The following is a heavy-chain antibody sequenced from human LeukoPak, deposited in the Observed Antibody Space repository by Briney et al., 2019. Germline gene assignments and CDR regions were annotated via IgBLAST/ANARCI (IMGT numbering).Heavy chain of an antibody. Sequence: SETLSLTCAVYGESFANYYWTWVRQSPGKALEWIGEVNHSGSANYNPSLKSRVTISVDTSKNQFSLKLSSVTAADTAVYYCARSRRVAGTFPRTPIMYWGQGTLVTVSS. V-gene: IGHV4-34*01. D-gene: IGHD6-19*01. CDR2: VNHSGSA. CDR3: ARSRRVAGTFPRTPIMY. CDR1: GESFANYY. J-gene: IGHJ4*02.